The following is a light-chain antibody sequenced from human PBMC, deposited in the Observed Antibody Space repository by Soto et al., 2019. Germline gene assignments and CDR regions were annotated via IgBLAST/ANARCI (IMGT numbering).Light chain of an antibody. Sequence: SYELTQPPSVSVAPGQTARITCGGTNIGRKSVHWYQQKPGQAPVLVVYDDNDRPSGIPERFSGSDSGNTATLTISRVEAGDEADYYCQVWHSGVDWVFGGGTKVTVL. CDR1: NIGRKS. V-gene: IGLV3-21*02. CDR3: QVWHSGVDWV. CDR2: DDN. J-gene: IGLJ2*01.